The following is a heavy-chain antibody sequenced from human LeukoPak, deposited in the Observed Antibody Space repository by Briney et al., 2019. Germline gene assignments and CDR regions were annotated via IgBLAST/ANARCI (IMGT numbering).Heavy chain of an antibody. Sequence: PGGSLRLSCAASGFTFSSYSMNWVRQAPGKGLEWVSSISSSSSYIYYADSVKGRFTISRDNAKNSLYLQMNSLRVEDTAVYYCARARMIAEMDYYYYMDVWGKGTTVTVSS. J-gene: IGHJ6*03. CDR1: GFTFSSYS. V-gene: IGHV3-21*01. CDR2: ISSSSSYI. D-gene: IGHD3-22*01. CDR3: ARARMIAEMDYYYYMDV.